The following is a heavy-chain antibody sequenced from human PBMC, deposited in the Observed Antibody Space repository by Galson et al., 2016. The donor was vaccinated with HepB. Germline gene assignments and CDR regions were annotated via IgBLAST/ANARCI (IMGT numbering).Heavy chain of an antibody. D-gene: IGHD5-18*01. CDR2: IYYSGST. J-gene: IGHJ6*02. CDR3: AGRFRYPYGPPYGMDV. Sequence: SETLSLTCTVSGGSISSSSYYWGWIRQPPGKGLEWIGSIYYSGSTYYNTSLQSRVTISVDTSKNQFSLTMSSVTAADTAVYYYAGRFRYPYGPPYGMDVWGQGTTVTVSS. CDR1: GGSISSSSYY. V-gene: IGHV4-39*01.